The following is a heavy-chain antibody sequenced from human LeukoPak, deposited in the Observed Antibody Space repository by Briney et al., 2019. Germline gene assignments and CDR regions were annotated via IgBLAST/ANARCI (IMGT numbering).Heavy chain of an antibody. D-gene: IGHD3-3*01. CDR1: GFTFSSYS. CDR3: ARDPNVAWYGDY. V-gene: IGHV3-21*01. J-gene: IGHJ4*02. Sequence: PGGSLRLSCAASGFTFSSYSMNWVRQAPGKGLEWVSSISSSSSYIYYADSVKGRFTISRDNAKNSLYLQMNSLRAEDTAVYYCARDPNVAWYGDYWGQGTLVTVSS. CDR2: ISSSSSYI.